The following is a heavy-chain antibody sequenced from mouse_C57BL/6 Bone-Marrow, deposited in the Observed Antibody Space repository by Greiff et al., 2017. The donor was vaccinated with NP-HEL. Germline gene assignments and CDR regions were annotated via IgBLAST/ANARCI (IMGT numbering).Heavy chain of an antibody. Sequence: EVNLVESGGGLVQSGRSLRLSCATSGFTFSDFYMEWVRQAPGKGLEWIAASRNKANDYTTEYSASVKGRFIVSRDTSQSILYLQMNALRAEDTAIYYCARDAVYCAMDYWGQGTSVTVSS. CDR2: SRNKANDYTT. J-gene: IGHJ4*01. V-gene: IGHV7-1*01. CDR3: ARDAVYCAMDY. CDR1: GFTFSDFY.